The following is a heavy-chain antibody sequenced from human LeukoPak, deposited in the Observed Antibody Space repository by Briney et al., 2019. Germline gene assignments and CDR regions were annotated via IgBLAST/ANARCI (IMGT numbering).Heavy chain of an antibody. J-gene: IGHJ4*02. Sequence: GGSLRLSCAASGLTFSSYAMSWVRQAPGKGLEWVANTKPDGTAEYYADSVRGRFTPSRDNANNFLYLQMNSLRGEDTAVYYCARDGGLHTNFDYWGQGTLVTVSS. CDR2: TKPDGTAE. V-gene: IGHV3-7*01. CDR1: GLTFSSYA. CDR3: ARDGGLHTNFDY. D-gene: IGHD2-15*01.